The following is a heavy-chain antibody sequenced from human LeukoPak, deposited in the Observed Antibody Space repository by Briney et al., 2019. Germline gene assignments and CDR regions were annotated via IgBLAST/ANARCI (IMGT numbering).Heavy chain of an antibody. Sequence: SETLSLTCAVYGGSFSGYYWSWIRQPPGKGLEWIGEINHSGSTNYNPSLKSRVTISVDKSKNQFSLKLSSVTAADTAVYYCARTEDYSFDYWGQGTLVTVSS. CDR3: ARTEDYSFDY. V-gene: IGHV4-34*01. J-gene: IGHJ4*02. D-gene: IGHD2-21*01. CDR1: GGSFSGYY. CDR2: INHSGST.